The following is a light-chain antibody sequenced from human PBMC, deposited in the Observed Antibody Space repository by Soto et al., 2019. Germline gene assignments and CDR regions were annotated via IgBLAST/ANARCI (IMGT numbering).Light chain of an antibody. V-gene: IGKV3-11*01. CDR2: ESS. CDR3: QQRSNWTPNS. CDR1: HNISIY. J-gene: IGKJ2*03. Sequence: VVLTQSPATLSLSPGETASLSCRATHNISIYLAWYQQKLGQPPRRLSFESSNRATGIPARFIGSGSGTDFTLTVSSLEPEDFALYCCQQRSNWTPNSFGQGTKLE.